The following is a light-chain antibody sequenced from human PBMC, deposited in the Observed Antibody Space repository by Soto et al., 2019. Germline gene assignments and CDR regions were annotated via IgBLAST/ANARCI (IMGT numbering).Light chain of an antibody. CDR3: ATWDDSLSAVL. V-gene: IGLV1-51*01. CDR1: SSNIGNNY. Sequence: QSVLTQPPSVSAAPGQKVTISCSGSSSNIGNNYVSWYQQLPGTAPKLLIYDNNRRPSGIPDRFSDSKSGTSATLGITGLPTGDEADYFCATWDDSLSAVLFGGGTKLTVL. CDR2: DNN. J-gene: IGLJ2*01.